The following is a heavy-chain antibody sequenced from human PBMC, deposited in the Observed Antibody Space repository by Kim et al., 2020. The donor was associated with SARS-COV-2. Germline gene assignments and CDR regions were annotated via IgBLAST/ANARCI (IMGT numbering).Heavy chain of an antibody. J-gene: IGHJ4*02. V-gene: IGHV4-59*08. CDR1: GGSISTFY. Sequence: SETLSLTCTVSGGSISTFYWSWIRQPPGKRLEWIGYIHSSGGTDYNPSLSSRVTMSVDTSKNQFSLRLTSVTAAETAIYYCVRHGVPGYAHTWNDFWGQGTLVTVSS. CDR3: VRHGVPGYAHTWNDF. CDR2: IHSSGGT. D-gene: IGHD1-1*01.